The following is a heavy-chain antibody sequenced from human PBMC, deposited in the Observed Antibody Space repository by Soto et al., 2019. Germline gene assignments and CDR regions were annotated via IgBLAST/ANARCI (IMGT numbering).Heavy chain of an antibody. D-gene: IGHD6-13*01. CDR1: GGSVSSGDYY. J-gene: IGHJ6*02. CDR3: ARDASAAYHYYYGMDV. V-gene: IGHV4-61*08. CDR2: IYYSGST. Sequence: KASETLSLTCTVPGGSVSSGDYYWSWIRQPPGKGLEWIGYIYYSGSTNYNPSLESRVTISVDTSKNQFSLKLSSVTAADTAVYYCARDASAAYHYYYGMDVWGQGTTVTVS.